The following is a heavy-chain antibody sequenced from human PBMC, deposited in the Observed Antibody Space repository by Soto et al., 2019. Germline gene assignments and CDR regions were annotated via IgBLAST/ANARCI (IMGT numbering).Heavy chain of an antibody. V-gene: IGHV1-18*01. Sequence: ASVKVSCKASGYTFTSYGISWVRQAPGQGPEWMGWISVYNGKTNYVQKLQGRVTMTTDTSTSTAYMELRSLTSDDTALYSCARAYDFWGDYSTPFASWGQGTLVPVSS. D-gene: IGHD3-3*01. CDR2: ISVYNGKT. CDR1: GYTFTSYG. CDR3: ARAYDFWGDYSTPFAS. J-gene: IGHJ4*02.